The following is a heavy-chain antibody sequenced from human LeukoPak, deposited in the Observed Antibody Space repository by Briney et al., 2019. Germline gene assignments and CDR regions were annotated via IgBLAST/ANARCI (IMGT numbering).Heavy chain of an antibody. V-gene: IGHV1-2*02. Sequence: GASVKVSCKASGYTFTGYYMHWVRQAPGQGFEWMGWINPNSGDTNYAQKFQGRVTMTTDTSTSTAYMELRSLRSDDTAVYYCAGPHFDYWGQGTLVTVSS. CDR2: INPNSGDT. J-gene: IGHJ4*02. CDR3: AGPHFDY. CDR1: GYTFTGYY.